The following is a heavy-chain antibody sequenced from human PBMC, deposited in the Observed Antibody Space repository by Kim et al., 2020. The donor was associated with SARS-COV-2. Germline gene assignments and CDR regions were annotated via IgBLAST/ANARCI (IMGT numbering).Heavy chain of an antibody. Sequence: LQSRVTISVDTSTNQFSLKLSAVTAADTAMYYCARMCSSVSCYTFGMDVWGQGSRVTVSS. J-gene: IGHJ6*02. V-gene: IGHV4-59*01. D-gene: IGHD2-2*02. CDR3: ARMCSSVSCYTFGMDV.